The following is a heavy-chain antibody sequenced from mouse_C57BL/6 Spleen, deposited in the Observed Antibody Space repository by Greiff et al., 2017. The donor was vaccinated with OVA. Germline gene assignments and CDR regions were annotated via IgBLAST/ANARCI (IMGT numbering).Heavy chain of an antibody. V-gene: IGHV1-64*01. Sequence: VQLQQPGAELVKPGASVKLSCKASGYTFTSYWMHWVKQRPGQGLEWIGMIHPNSGSTNYNEKFKSKATLTVDKSSSTAYMQLSSLTSEDSAVYYCARSSGYDVGYYFDYWGQGTTLTVSS. D-gene: IGHD2-2*01. CDR1: GYTFTSYW. CDR2: IHPNSGST. J-gene: IGHJ2*01. CDR3: ARSSGYDVGYYFDY.